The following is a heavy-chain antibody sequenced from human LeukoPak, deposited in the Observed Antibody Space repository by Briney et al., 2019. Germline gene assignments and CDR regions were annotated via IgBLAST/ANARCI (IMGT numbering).Heavy chain of an antibody. CDR3: ASRGPYYYDSSGYYSFDL. J-gene: IGHJ2*01. V-gene: IGHV1-18*01. D-gene: IGHD3-22*01. CDR1: GYTFTSYG. CDR2: ISAYNGNT. Sequence: ASVKVSCKASGYTFTSYGISWVRQAPGQGLEWMGWISAYNGNTNYAQKLQGRVTMTTDTSTSTAYMELRSLRSEDTAVYYCASRGPYYYDSSGYYSFDLWGRGTLVTVSS.